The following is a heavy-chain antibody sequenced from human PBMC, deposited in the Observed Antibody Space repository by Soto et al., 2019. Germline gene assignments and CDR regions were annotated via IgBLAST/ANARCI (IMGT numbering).Heavy chain of an antibody. J-gene: IGHJ4*02. CDR1: GGSISSYY. Sequence: SETLSLTCTVSGGSISSYYWSWIRQPPGKGLEWIGYIYYSGSTNYNPSLKSRVTISVDTSKNQFSLKLSSVTTADTAVYYCARDRSLFTFDFWGQGTLVTVSS. CDR2: IYYSGST. V-gene: IGHV4-59*01. CDR3: ARDRSLFTFDF.